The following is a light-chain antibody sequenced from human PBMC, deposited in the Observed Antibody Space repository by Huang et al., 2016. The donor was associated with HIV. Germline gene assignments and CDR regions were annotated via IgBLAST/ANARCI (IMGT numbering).Light chain of an antibody. Sequence: EIVMTQSPATLSVSPGDRVTLFCRASQSVSSNLAWYQQKPGQAPRLRMYGASARAAGVPARFSGSGSGTEYTLTISSLQSEDFAIYYCQQYNNWPPYTFGQGTKVEIK. V-gene: IGKV3-15*01. J-gene: IGKJ2*01. CDR3: QQYNNWPPYT. CDR2: GAS. CDR1: QSVSSN.